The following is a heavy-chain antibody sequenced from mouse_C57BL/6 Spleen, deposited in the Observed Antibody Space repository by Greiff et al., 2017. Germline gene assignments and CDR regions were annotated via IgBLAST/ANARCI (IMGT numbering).Heavy chain of an antibody. J-gene: IGHJ2*01. CDR3: ARNYGSSSFDY. V-gene: IGHV1-31*01. CDR2: IYPYNGVS. Sequence: EVKLVESGPELVKPGASVKISCKASGYSFTGYYMHWVKQSHGNILDWIGYIYPYNGVSSYNQKFKGKATLTVDKSSSTAYMELRSLTSEDSAVYYCARNYGSSSFDYWGQGTTLTVSS. CDR1: GYSFTGYY. D-gene: IGHD1-1*01.